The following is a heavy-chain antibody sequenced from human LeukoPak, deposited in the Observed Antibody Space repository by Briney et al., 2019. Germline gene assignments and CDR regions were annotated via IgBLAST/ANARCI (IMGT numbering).Heavy chain of an antibody. Sequence: GASVKVSCKASGYTFTSYGISWVRQAPGQGLEWMGWISAYNGNTNYAQKLQGRVTMTTDTSTSTVYMELRSLRSDDTAVYYCARQGDSAEYLGYCSTTSCYQVWAFDIWGQGTMVTVSS. CDR1: GYTFTSYG. D-gene: IGHD2-2*01. CDR2: ISAYNGNT. V-gene: IGHV1-18*01. CDR3: ARQGDSAEYLGYCSTTSCYQVWAFDI. J-gene: IGHJ3*02.